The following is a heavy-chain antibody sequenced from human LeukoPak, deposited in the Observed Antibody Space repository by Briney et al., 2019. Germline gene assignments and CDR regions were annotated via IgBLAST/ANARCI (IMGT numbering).Heavy chain of an antibody. CDR3: ARRTYSYGPFFDY. CDR2: IYYSGST. V-gene: IGHV4-39*01. D-gene: IGHD5-18*01. Sequence: SETLSLTCTVSGGSISSSSYFWGWIRQPPGKGLEWIGSIYYSGSTYYNPSLKSRVTISVDTSNNQFSLKLSSVTAADTAVYYCARRTYSYGPFFDYWGQGTLVTVSS. J-gene: IGHJ4*02. CDR1: GGSISSSSYF.